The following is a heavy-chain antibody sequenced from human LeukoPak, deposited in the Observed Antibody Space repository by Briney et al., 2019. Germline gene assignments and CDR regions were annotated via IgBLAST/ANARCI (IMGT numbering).Heavy chain of an antibody. Sequence: ASVKVSCKASGYTFTSYGISWVRQAPGQGLEWMGWISAYTGNTNYAQKLQGRVTMTTDTSTSTSYMELRSLRSDDTAVYYCARGGYYFDSSGNYFFDYWGQGTLVTVSS. CDR3: ARGGYYFDSSGNYFFDY. CDR1: GYTFTSYG. D-gene: IGHD3-22*01. V-gene: IGHV1-18*01. CDR2: ISAYTGNT. J-gene: IGHJ4*02.